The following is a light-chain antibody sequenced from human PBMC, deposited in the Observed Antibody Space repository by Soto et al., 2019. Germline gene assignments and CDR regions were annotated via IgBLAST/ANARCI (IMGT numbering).Light chain of an antibody. CDR3: VSYATSTTLYV. J-gene: IGLJ1*01. CDR2: EVT. V-gene: IGLV2-8*01. CDR1: SSDVGFYNF. Sequence: QSALTQPPSASGSPGQSLTISCTGTSSDVGFYNFVSWYQQRPGKAPKLVIYEVTKRPSGVPDRFSGSKSGSTASLTVSGLQADDEADYYCVSYATSTTLYVFGSGTKLTVL.